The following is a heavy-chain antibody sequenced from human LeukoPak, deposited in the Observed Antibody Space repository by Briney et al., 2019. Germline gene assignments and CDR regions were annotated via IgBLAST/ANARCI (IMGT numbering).Heavy chain of an antibody. D-gene: IGHD6-13*01. CDR1: GGSISSYY. J-gene: IGHJ4*02. Sequence: TSETLSLTCTVSGGSISSYYWSWIRQPPGKGREGIGYIYYSGTTNYNPSLKSRVTISVDTSKKQFSLELSSVTAADTDVYYCARGVYIAAAQYGYWGQGTLVTVSS. V-gene: IGHV4-59*01. CDR3: ARGVYIAAAQYGY. CDR2: IYYSGTT.